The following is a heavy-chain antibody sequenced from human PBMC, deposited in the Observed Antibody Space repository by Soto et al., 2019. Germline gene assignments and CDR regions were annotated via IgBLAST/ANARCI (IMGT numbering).Heavy chain of an antibody. CDR2: MNQDGSQK. J-gene: IGHJ4*02. CDR3: ARDDRWGWLRFDS. V-gene: IGHV3-7*01. Sequence: EVQLVESGGGLVQPGGSLRLSCAASGFTFSSYWMSWVRQAPGKGLEWVANMNQDGSQKYYVDSVKGRFTISRDNAKNSLYLQMNSLRAEDTAVYYCARDDRWGWLRFDSWGQGTLLTVSS. D-gene: IGHD5-12*01. CDR1: GFTFSSYW.